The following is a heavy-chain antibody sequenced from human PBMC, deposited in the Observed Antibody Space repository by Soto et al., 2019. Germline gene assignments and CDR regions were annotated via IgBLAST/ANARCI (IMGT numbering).Heavy chain of an antibody. CDR1: GGSISSSSYY. CDR3: AREGGGYCRGGRCQVDY. D-gene: IGHD2-15*01. J-gene: IGHJ4*02. Sequence: QLQLQESGPGLVKPSETLSLTCTVSGGSISSSSYYWGWIRQPPGKGLEWIGSIYYRGNTYYNPSLKSRVTSSVEPSKYQFSLKLSSVAAADTAVYYGAREGGGYCRGGRCQVDYWGQGTLVTVSS. CDR2: IYYRGNT. V-gene: IGHV4-39*02.